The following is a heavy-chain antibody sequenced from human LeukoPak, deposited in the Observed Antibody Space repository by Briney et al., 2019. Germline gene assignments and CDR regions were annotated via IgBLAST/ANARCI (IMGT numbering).Heavy chain of an antibody. CDR1: GFTFTSYA. V-gene: IGHV3-23*01. CDR3: ARDGTSTDDY. CDR2: ISGSGDST. D-gene: IGHD2-2*01. J-gene: IGHJ4*02. Sequence: GGSLRLSCAASGFTFTSYAMSWVRQAPGKGLEWVSVISGSGDSTYYADSVKGRFTISRDTSKNTLYLQMNSLRAEDTAVYYCARDGTSTDDYWGQGTLVTVSS.